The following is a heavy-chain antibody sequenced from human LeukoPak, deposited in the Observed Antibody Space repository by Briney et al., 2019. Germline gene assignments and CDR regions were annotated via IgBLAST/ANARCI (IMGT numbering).Heavy chain of an antibody. CDR2: ISGGGDIT. CDR3: ARAGAVWSFDY. J-gene: IGHJ4*02. V-gene: IGHV3-23*01. CDR1: GFTFTSLP. Sequence: GGSLRLSCAASGFTFTSLPMTWVRQAPGKGLEWVSGISGGGDITKYADSVKGRFTISRDKSKNTLYLQMNSLRAEDTAIYYCARAGAVWSFDYWGQGTLATVS. D-gene: IGHD1-26*01.